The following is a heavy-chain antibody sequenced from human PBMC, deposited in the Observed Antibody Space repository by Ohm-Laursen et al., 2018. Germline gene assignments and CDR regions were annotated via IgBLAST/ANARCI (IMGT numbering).Heavy chain of an antibody. Sequence: SLRLSCAASGFTVNNNYMSWVRQAPGKGLEWISYISTGGDIIYYADSVKGRFTISRDNAKNSLYLQMNSLRGEDTAVYYCTIACSSATCGHWGQGTLVTVSS. CDR1: GFTVNNNY. V-gene: IGHV3-11*04. J-gene: IGHJ4*02. D-gene: IGHD2-2*01. CDR2: ISTGGDII. CDR3: TIACSSATCGH.